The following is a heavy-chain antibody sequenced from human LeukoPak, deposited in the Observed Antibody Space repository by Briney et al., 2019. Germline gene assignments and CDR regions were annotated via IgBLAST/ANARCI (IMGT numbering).Heavy chain of an antibody. J-gene: IGHJ6*03. Sequence: GASVKVSCKASGYTFASYDINWVRQATGQGLEWMGWMNPNSGNTGYAQKFQGRVTITRNTSISTAYMELSSLRSEDTAVYYCARVRTNSGSRLKYYYYYMDVWGKGTTVTVSS. CDR1: GYTFASYD. D-gene: IGHD3-10*01. V-gene: IGHV1-8*03. CDR3: ARVRTNSGSRLKYYYYYMDV. CDR2: MNPNSGNT.